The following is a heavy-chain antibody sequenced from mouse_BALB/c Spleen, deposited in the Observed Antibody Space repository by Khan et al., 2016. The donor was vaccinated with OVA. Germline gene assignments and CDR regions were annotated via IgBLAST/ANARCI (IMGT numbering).Heavy chain of an antibody. CDR2: ISSGGDYT. Sequence: EVQRVESGGDLVKPGGSLKLSCAASGFTFSSYSMSWVRQTPDKRLEWVATISSGGDYTYYPDSVKGRFTISRDNAKNTLYLQMSSLKSEDTAMYYCESHLNGSFAYWGQGTLVTVSA. CDR1: GFTFSSYS. CDR3: ESHLNGSFAY. J-gene: IGHJ3*01. V-gene: IGHV5-6*01.